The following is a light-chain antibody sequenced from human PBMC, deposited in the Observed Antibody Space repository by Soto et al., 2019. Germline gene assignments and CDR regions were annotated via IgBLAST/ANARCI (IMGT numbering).Light chain of an antibody. Sequence: IQMTQSPSSLSASVGDTVTITCRASQTISFYLNWYQQKPGRTPNLLIYATSSLQSGVPSRFDGSGSGTEFTLTISSLQPDDFATYYCQQSFSTPHTFGQGTKLGLK. J-gene: IGKJ2*01. CDR3: QQSFSTPHT. CDR1: QTISFY. CDR2: ATS. V-gene: IGKV1-39*01.